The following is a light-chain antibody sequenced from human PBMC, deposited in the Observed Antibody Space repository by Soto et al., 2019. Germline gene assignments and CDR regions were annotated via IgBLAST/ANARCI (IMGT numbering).Light chain of an antibody. CDR2: PAS. Sequence: DIQMTQSPSSLSASVGDRVTITCRSSQSISSYLNWYQHKSGKAPKLLIYPASSLQSGVPSRFSGSGSGTDFTLTISSLQPADFATYYCQQSYSTPFTFGPGTKVDIK. CDR1: QSISSY. J-gene: IGKJ3*01. CDR3: QQSYSTPFT. V-gene: IGKV1-39*01.